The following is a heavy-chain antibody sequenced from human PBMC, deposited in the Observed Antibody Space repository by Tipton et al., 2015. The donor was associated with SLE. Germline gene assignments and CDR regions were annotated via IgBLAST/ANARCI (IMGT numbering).Heavy chain of an antibody. CDR3: ARDRGGYYFDY. CDR1: DENIRNYY. D-gene: IGHD3-10*01. J-gene: IGHJ4*02. V-gene: IGHV4-59*13. CDR2: IYYSGTT. Sequence: TLSLTCTVSDENIRNYYWSWIRQPPGKGLEWIGYIYYSGTTNNNPSLKSRITIAVDTSKNQFSLKLSSVTAADTAVYYCARDRGGYYFDYWGQGTLVTVSS.